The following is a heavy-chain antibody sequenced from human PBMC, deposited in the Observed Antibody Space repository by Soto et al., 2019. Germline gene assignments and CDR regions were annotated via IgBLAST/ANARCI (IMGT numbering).Heavy chain of an antibody. Sequence: PCVPMKISCKGSGYSITSYWIGWVSKMPGKGLEWMGVIYPGDSDTRYSPSFQGHVTISADKSMSTAYLQWSSLRAEDTAVYYCARSGDYVWGSYRVYYYGMDVWGQGTTVTVSS. D-gene: IGHD3-16*02. CDR3: ARSGDYVWGSYRVYYYGMDV. CDR1: GYSITSYW. CDR2: IYPGDSDT. J-gene: IGHJ6*02. V-gene: IGHV5-51*01.